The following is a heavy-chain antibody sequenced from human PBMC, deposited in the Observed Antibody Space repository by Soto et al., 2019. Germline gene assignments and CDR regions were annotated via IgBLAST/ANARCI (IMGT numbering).Heavy chain of an antibody. V-gene: IGHV3-23*01. CDR2: VSQAGTA. J-gene: IGHJ4*02. Sequence: VQLLESGGGLAKPGGSLRLSCAASGFTFSTYTMAWVRQAPGRGPEWVAGVSQAGTAHYADSLKGPFTISRENSRDTVYLQMITLRGEDTAVYYCANDMRPDGVWDFDYWGQGTLVTVSS. CDR3: ANDMRPDGVWDFDY. D-gene: IGHD4-17*01. CDR1: GFTFSTYT.